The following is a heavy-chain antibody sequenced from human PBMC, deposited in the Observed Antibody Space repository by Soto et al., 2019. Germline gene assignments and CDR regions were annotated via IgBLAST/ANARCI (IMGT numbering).Heavy chain of an antibody. D-gene: IGHD2-15*01. CDR3: ARERGDCSGGTCSENPRWFEP. CDR1: GFTFSSFS. J-gene: IGHJ5*02. Sequence: GGSLRLSCAASGFTFSSFSMNWVRQAPGKGLEWISYISSRSRTIYYADSVKGRFTISRDNAKNSLYLQMNSLRAEDTAVYYCARERGDCSGGTCSENPRWFEPWGPGTLVTLSS. CDR2: ISSRSRTI. V-gene: IGHV3-48*01.